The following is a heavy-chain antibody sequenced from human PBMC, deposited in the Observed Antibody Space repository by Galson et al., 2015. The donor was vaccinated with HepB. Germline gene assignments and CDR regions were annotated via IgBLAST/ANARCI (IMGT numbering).Heavy chain of an antibody. CDR1: GFTFSSYS. J-gene: IGHJ4*02. CDR3: ARDRAYYYDSSGSASY. Sequence: SLRLSCAASGFTFSSYSMNWVRQAPGKGLEWVSSISSSSSYIYYADSVKGRFTISRDNAKDSLYLQMYSLRAEDTAVYYCARDRAYYYDSSGSASYWGQGILVTVSS. CDR2: ISSSSSYI. V-gene: IGHV3-21*01. D-gene: IGHD3-22*01.